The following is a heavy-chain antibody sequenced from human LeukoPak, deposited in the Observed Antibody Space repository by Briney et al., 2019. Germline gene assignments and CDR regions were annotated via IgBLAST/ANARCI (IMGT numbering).Heavy chain of an antibody. CDR3: ARPSFSGTTRAFDI. CDR1: GYSSTSYW. Sequence: PGESLKISCEGSGYSSTSYWIAWVRQMPGKGLEWMGIIYPGDFDTRYSPSFQGQVTISADKSISTAYLQWSSLRASDTAIYYCARPSFSGTTRAFDIWGQGTMVTVSS. V-gene: IGHV5-51*01. J-gene: IGHJ3*02. CDR2: IYPGDFDT. D-gene: IGHD1-7*01.